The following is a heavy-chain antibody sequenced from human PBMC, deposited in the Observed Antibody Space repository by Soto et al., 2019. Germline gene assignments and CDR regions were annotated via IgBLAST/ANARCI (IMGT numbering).Heavy chain of an antibody. Sequence: SGPTLVNPTETLTLTCTVSGFSLSNARMGVSWIRQPPGKALEWLAHIFSNDEKSYSTSLKSRLIISKDTSKSQVVLTMTNMDPVDTATYYCARIPYSYSSSFDPWGQGTLVTVSS. CDR3: ARIPYSYSSSFDP. D-gene: IGHD6-6*01. CDR1: GFSLSNARMG. CDR2: IFSNDEK. J-gene: IGHJ5*02. V-gene: IGHV2-26*01.